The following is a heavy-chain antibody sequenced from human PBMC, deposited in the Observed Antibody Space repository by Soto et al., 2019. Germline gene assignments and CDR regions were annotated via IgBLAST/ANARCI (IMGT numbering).Heavy chain of an antibody. CDR1: GITFSAYA. D-gene: IGHD3-22*01. Sequence: QVQLVESGGGVVQPGTSLRLSCAVSGITFSAYAMHWVRQAPGKGLEWVARISYDGRGGSTADSVKGRFTISRDKSSSTLYLQINSLRTEDTAMYYCERDYNDGNGRFDYWGQGALATVSS. J-gene: IGHJ4*02. CDR3: ERDYNDGNGRFDY. V-gene: IGHV3-30*04. CDR2: ISYDGRGG.